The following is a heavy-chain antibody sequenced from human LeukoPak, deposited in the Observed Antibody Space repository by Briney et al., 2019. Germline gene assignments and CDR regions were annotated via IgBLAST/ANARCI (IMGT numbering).Heavy chain of an antibody. CDR3: ARERRWLQLGGTYYFDY. D-gene: IGHD5-24*01. Sequence: ASVKVSCKASGYTFTSYGISWVRQAPGQGLEWMGWISAYNGNTNYAQKLQGRVTMTTDTSTSTAYMELSSLRSEDTAVYYCARERRWLQLGGTYYFDYWGQGTLVTVSS. CDR2: ISAYNGNT. CDR1: GYTFTSYG. J-gene: IGHJ4*02. V-gene: IGHV1-18*01.